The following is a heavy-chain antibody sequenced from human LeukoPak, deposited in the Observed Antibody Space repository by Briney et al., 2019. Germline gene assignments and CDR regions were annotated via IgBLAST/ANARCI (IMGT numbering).Heavy chain of an antibody. CDR2: IYHSGST. J-gene: IGHJ4*02. Sequence: SETLSLTCAVSGYSISSGYYWGWIRQPPGKGLEWIGSIYHSGSTYYNPSLKSRVTISVDTSKNQFSLKLSSVTAADTAVYYCARLLFGGVADYWGQGTLVTVSS. D-gene: IGHD3-16*01. CDR3: ARLLFGGVADY. CDR1: GYSISSGYY. V-gene: IGHV4-38-2*01.